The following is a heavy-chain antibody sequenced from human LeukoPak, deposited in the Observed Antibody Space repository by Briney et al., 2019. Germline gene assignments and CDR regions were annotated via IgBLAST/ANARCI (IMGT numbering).Heavy chain of an antibody. J-gene: IGHJ4*02. CDR2: ISGSGGST. CDR1: GFTFSSYG. D-gene: IGHD6-6*01. Sequence: GGSLRLSCAASGFTFSSYGMHWVRQAPGKGLEWVSAISGSGGSTYYADSVKGRFTISRDNSKNTLYLQMNSLRAEDTAVYYCAKDARQLATAADFDYWGQGTLVTVSS. CDR3: AKDARQLATAADFDY. V-gene: IGHV3-23*01.